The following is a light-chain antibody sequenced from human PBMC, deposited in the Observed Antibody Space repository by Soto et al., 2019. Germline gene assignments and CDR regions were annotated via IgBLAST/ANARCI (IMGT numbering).Light chain of an antibody. Sequence: QSALTQPRSVSGSPGQSVTISCTGTSSDVGGYNYVSWYQKHPGKAPKFMIYNVSERPSGVPDRFSGSKSGNTASLTISGLQAEDEADYYFCSYAGSYTYVFGTGTKVTVL. J-gene: IGLJ1*01. CDR3: CSYAGSYTYV. V-gene: IGLV2-11*01. CDR2: NVS. CDR1: SSDVGGYNY.